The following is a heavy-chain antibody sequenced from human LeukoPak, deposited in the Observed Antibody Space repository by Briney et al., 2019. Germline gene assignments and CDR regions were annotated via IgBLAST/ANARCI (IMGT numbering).Heavy chain of an antibody. CDR3: AKDFRDTSMFTDGYFDS. CDR2: LSGLGDSK. J-gene: IGHJ4*02. V-gene: IGHV3-23*01. CDR1: GFTFNNYA. Sequence: GGSLRLSCSASGFTFNNYAMSWVRQAPGKGLERVSGLSGLGDSKYYADSVNGRFSISRDNVNNRLYLQMNNLRAEDTAVYYCAKDFRDTSMFTDGYFDSWGQGTLVTVSS. D-gene: IGHD5-18*01.